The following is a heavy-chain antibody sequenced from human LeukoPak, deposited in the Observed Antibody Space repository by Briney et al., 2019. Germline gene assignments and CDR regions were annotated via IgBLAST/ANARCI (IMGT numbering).Heavy chain of an antibody. J-gene: IGHJ5*02. CDR3: ARDLASNWFDP. V-gene: IGHV4-59*01. CDR1: GGSISSYY. Sequence: PSETLSLTCTVSGGSISSYYWSWIRQPPGKGLEWIGYIYYSGCTNYNPSLKSRVTISVDTSKNQFSLKLSSVTAADTAVYYCARDLASNWFDPWGQGTLVTVSS. CDR2: IYYSGCT. D-gene: IGHD3-3*02.